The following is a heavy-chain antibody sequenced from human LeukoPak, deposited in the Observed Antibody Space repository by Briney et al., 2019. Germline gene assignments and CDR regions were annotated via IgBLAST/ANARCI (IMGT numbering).Heavy chain of an antibody. V-gene: IGHV3-23*01. CDR2: ITNSGDNT. J-gene: IGHJ4*02. CDR1: GFTVSSNY. Sequence: GGSLRLSCAASGFTVSSNYMSWVRQALGKGLEWVSGITNSGDNTYYADFVKGRFTISRDNSKNTLYLQMNSLRADDTATYYCAKRRDSSSAYFSDFDSWGQGSLVTVSS. D-gene: IGHD3-22*01. CDR3: AKRRDSSSAYFSDFDS.